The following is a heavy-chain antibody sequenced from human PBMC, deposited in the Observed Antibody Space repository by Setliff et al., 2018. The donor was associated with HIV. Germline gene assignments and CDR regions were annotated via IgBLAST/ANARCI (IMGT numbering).Heavy chain of an antibody. CDR1: GFTFSSYT. CDR2: ISYSTGYI. D-gene: IGHD6-13*01. Sequence: RLSCAASGFTFSSYTMNWVRQAPGKGLEWVSSISYSTGYIYYADSVKGRFTISRDNAKSSLYLQMSSLRAEDTAVYYCARGVAAAGTDYWGQGTLVTVSS. V-gene: IGHV3-21*01. J-gene: IGHJ4*02. CDR3: ARGVAAAGTDY.